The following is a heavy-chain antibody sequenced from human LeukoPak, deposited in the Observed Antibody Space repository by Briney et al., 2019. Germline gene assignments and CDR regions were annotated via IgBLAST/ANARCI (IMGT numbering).Heavy chain of an antibody. Sequence: SETLSLTCAVYGGSFSGYYWSWIRQPPGKGLEWIGEINHSGSTNYNPSLKSRVTISVDTSKNQFSLKLSSVTAADTAVYYCARGNDYYYYMDVWGKGTTVTISS. J-gene: IGHJ6*03. CDR2: INHSGST. V-gene: IGHV4-34*01. CDR3: ARGNDYYYYMDV. CDR1: GGSFSGYY.